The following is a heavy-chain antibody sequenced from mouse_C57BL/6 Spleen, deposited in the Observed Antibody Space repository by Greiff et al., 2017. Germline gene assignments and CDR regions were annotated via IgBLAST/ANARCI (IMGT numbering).Heavy chain of an antibody. CDR1: GYSITSGYY. D-gene: IGHD1-1*02. CDR3: ARGLWGYAMDY. V-gene: IGHV3-6*01. CDR2: ISYDGSN. Sequence: EVQLVESGPGLVKPSQSLSLTCSVTGYSITSGYYWNWIRQFPGNKLEWMGYISYDGSNNYNPSLKNRISITRDTSKNQFFLKLKSVTTEDTATYYCARGLWGYAMDYWGQGTSVTVAS. J-gene: IGHJ4*01.